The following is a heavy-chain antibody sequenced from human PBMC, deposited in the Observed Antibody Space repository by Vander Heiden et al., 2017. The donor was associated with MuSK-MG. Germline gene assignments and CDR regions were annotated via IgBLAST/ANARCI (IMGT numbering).Heavy chain of an antibody. D-gene: IGHD3-22*01. Sequence: QVQLVQSGTEVREPGASVRVSCKASGYTFTDNYIHWVRQAPGQGLEWMGWINPKSGVTKYPQKVQGRVTMTRDTSTSTAYMELSRLTSDDTAVYYCAKVSHSVYFEYFHMDVWGQGTTVTVSS. CDR1: GYTFTDNY. CDR3: AKVSHSVYFEYFHMDV. CDR2: INPKSGVT. J-gene: IGHJ6*02. V-gene: IGHV1-2*02.